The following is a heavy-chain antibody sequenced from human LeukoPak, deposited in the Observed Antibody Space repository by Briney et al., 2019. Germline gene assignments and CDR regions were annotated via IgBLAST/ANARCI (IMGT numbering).Heavy chain of an antibody. J-gene: IGHJ3*02. CDR2: IYPGDSDT. Sequence: GESLKISCKGSGYSFTSYWIGWVRQMPGKGLEWMGIIYPGDSDTRYSPSVQGQVTISADKSISTAYLQWSSLKASDTAMYYCARPNYYDSSGYYVVAFDIWGQGTMVTVSS. CDR3: ARPNYYDSSGYYVVAFDI. CDR1: GYSFTSYW. V-gene: IGHV5-51*01. D-gene: IGHD3-22*01.